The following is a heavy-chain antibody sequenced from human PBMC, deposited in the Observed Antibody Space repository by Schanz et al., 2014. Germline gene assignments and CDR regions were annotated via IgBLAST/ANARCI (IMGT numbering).Heavy chain of an antibody. Sequence: QVQLVESGGGVVQPGRSLRLSCSASGFTFSSYGMHWVRQAPGKGLEWLAVIWFDGTNKYNADSGKGRFIISRNNSKNTVYLLLNSLRAEDAAVYYCATDQYYFGSGRPFDIWGQGTTVTVS. CDR3: ATDQYYFGSGRPFDI. CDR1: GFTFSSYG. D-gene: IGHD3-10*01. J-gene: IGHJ3*02. V-gene: IGHV3-33*01. CDR2: IWFDGTNK.